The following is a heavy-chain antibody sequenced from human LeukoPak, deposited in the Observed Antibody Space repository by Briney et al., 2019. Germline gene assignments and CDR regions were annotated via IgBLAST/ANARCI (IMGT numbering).Heavy chain of an antibody. CDR3: AKDKGTGGGWYGLDY. CDR1: GYTFTSYG. Sequence: ASVKVSCKASGYTFTSYGISWVRQAPGQGLEWMGWVSAYNGNTNYAQKLQGRVTMTTDTSTSTAYMELRSLRSDDTAVYYCAKDKGTGGGWYGLDYWGQGILVTVSS. D-gene: IGHD6-19*01. CDR2: VSAYNGNT. J-gene: IGHJ4*02. V-gene: IGHV1-18*01.